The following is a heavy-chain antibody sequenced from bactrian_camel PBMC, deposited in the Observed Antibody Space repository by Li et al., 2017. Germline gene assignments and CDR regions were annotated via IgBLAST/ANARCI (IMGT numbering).Heavy chain of an antibody. Sequence: HVQLVESGGGSVQAGGSLRLSCAASGYTDAPYCMGWFRQVPGKERGVVGHISGDGIPNYAHSAKGRFTISRDSTNTTLYLQMDSLKPEDTAMYYCAAPRPDRAKRLGACVYDYWGQGTQVTVS. V-gene: IGHV3S55*01. CDR2: ISGDGIP. CDR3: AAPRPDRAKRLGACVYDY. CDR1: GYTDAPYC. D-gene: IGHD1*01. J-gene: IGHJ4*01.